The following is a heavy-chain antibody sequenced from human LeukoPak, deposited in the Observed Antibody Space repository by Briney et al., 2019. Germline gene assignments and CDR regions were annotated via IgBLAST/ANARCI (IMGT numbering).Heavy chain of an antibody. V-gene: IGHV4-30-2*01. CDR2: IYHSGST. J-gene: IGHJ5*02. Sequence: SQTLSLTCTVSGGSISSGGYYWSWIRQPPGKGLEWIGYIYHSGSTYYNPSLKSRVTISVDRSKNQFSLKLSSVTAADTAVYYCARADYYGSGHFDPWGQGTLVTVSS. D-gene: IGHD3-10*01. CDR1: GGSISSGGYY. CDR3: ARADYYGSGHFDP.